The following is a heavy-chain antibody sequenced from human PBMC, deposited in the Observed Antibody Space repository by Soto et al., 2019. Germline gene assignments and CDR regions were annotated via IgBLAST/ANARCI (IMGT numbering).Heavy chain of an antibody. V-gene: IGHV3-23*01. D-gene: IGHD3-3*01. CDR2: ISASGGST. CDR3: ATRSNASENYYTPQKGTWFDP. J-gene: IGHJ5*02. Sequence: GGSLRLSCASSGFTLSSYAMSWVRQAPGKGLEWVSAISASGGSTYYADSVKGRFTISRDDSKNTLYLQMSSLRAEDTAVYYCATRSNASENYYTPQKGTWFDPWGPGTLVTVSS. CDR1: GFTLSSYA.